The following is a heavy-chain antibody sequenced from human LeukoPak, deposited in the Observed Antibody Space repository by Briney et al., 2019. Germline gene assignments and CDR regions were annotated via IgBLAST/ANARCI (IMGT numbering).Heavy chain of an antibody. CDR2: ISSSSSTI. CDR3: ARDLLWAFDI. V-gene: IGHV3-48*04. J-gene: IGHJ3*02. CDR1: GFTFSSYS. Sequence: GGSLRLSCSASGFTFSSYSMNWVRQAPGKGLEWVSYISSSSSTIYYADSVKGRFTISRDNAKNSLYLQMNSLRAEDTAVYYCARDLLWAFDIWGQGTMVTVSS. D-gene: IGHD3-16*01.